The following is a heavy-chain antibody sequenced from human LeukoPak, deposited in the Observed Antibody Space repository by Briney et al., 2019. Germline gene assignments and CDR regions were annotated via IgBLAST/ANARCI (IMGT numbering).Heavy chain of an antibody. CDR1: GGSISSYY. CDR2: IYYSGRN. CDR3: AGADGYCSGGSCYPRAFDI. D-gene: IGHD2-15*01. J-gene: IGHJ3*02. V-gene: IGHV4-59*01. Sequence: SETLSLTCTVSGGSISSYYWSWIRQPPGKGLEWIGHIYYSGRNNYNPSLKSRVTISVDTSKNQFSLKLSSVTAADTAVYYCAGADGYCSGGSCYPRAFDIWGQGTMVTVSS.